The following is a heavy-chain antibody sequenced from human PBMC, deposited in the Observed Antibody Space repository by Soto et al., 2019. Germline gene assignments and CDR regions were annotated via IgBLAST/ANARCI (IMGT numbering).Heavy chain of an antibody. CDR3: ARDDGDGSGRYGGYFDY. J-gene: IGHJ4*02. V-gene: IGHV3-48*01. CDR2: ISSSSSTI. Sequence: GGSLRLSCAASGFTFSSYSMNWVRQAPGKGLEWVSYISSSSSTIYYADSVKGRFTISRDNAKNSLYLQMNSLRAEDTAVYYCARDDGDGSGRYGGYFDYWGQGTLVTVSS. CDR1: GFTFSSYS. D-gene: IGHD2-15*01.